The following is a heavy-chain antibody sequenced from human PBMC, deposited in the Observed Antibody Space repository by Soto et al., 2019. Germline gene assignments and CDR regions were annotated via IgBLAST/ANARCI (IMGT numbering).Heavy chain of an antibody. D-gene: IGHD2-21*01. V-gene: IGHV4-31*03. J-gene: IGHJ5*02. Sequence: SETLSLTCTVSGGSISSGGYYWSWIRQHPGKGLEWIGYIYYSGSTYYNPSLKSRVTISVDTSKNQFSLKLSSVTAADTAVYYCARASLDWGNENWFDPWGQGTLVTVSS. CDR3: ARASLDWGNENWFDP. CDR1: GGSISSGGYY. CDR2: IYYSGST.